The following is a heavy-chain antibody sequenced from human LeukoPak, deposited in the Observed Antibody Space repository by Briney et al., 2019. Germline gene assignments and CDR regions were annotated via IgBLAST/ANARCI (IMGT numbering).Heavy chain of an antibody. V-gene: IGHV4-38-2*02. CDR3: ARVEGSDSAGYFDL. D-gene: IGHD2-21*02. J-gene: IGHJ2*01. CDR2: IYESGNT. CDR1: GYSISSGYY. Sequence: SETLSLTCTVSGYSISSGYYWGWIRQPPGKGLEWIGNIYESGNTYYNPSLRSRVTISVDTSRNQFSLNLNSVTAADTAVFYCARVEGSDSAGYFDLWGRGTLVTVSS.